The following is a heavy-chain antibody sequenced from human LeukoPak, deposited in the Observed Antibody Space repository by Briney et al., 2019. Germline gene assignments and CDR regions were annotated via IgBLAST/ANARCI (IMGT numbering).Heavy chain of an antibody. CDR3: AICPLRGIYFFDF. D-gene: IGHD3-3*02. CDR2: IYPGGST. Sequence: SETLSLTCSVSRASVSTYYWSWVRQPAGQGLEWIGHIYPGGSTSYSPSLRSRVTMSVDTSKNQFSLTLRSVTAADTAVYYFAICPLRGIYFFDFWGQGSLVTVSS. V-gene: IGHV4-4*07. J-gene: IGHJ4*02. CDR1: RASVSTYY.